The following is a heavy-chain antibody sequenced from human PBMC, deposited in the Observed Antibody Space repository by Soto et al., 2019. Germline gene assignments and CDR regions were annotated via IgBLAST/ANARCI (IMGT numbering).Heavy chain of an antibody. J-gene: IGHJ4*02. CDR2: IIPIFGTA. CDR1: GGTFSSYA. V-gene: IGHV1-69*13. CDR3: ARDQREYDSSGYSSFDY. D-gene: IGHD3-22*01. Sequence: ASVKVSCKASGGTFSSYAISWVRQAPGQGLEWMGGIIPIFGTANYAQKFQGRVTITADESTSTAYMELSSLRSEDTAVYYCARDQREYDSSGYSSFDYWGQGTLVTVSS.